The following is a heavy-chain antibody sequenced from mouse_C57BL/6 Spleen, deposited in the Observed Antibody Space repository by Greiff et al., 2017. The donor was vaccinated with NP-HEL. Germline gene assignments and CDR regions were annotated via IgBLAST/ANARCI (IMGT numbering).Heavy chain of an antibody. J-gene: IGHJ3*01. D-gene: IGHD2-3*01. CDR3: VYDGYYAWFAY. V-gene: IGHV14-2*01. Sequence: VQLKESGAELVKPGASVKLSCTASGFNFNDYYMHWVKQRTEQGLEWIGRIDPEDGETTYAPKFQGKATITADTSANTAYLQLSSLTSEDAAVYYCVYDGYYAWFAYWGQGTLVTVSA. CDR2: IDPEDGET. CDR1: GFNFNDYY.